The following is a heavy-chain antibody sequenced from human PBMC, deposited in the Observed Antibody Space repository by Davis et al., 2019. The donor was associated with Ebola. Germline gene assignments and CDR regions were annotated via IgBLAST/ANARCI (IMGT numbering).Heavy chain of an antibody. D-gene: IGHD6-6*01. V-gene: IGHV1-2*02. CDR1: GYTVNGYH. CDR3: AAIPTRPLNYYGLDV. CDR2: INSHSGDT. Sequence: ASVKVSCKASGYTVNGYHLHWVRQAPGQGFEWMPWINSHSGDTNYAQSFQGRVTITRDTSISTAYLEVTSLRSDDTAVYYCAAIPTRPLNYYGLDVWGQGTTVTVSS. J-gene: IGHJ6*02.